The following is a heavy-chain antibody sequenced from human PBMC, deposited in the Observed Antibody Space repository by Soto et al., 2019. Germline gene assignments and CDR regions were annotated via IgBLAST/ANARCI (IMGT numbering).Heavy chain of an antibody. D-gene: IGHD1-1*01. CDR1: GYTFTSFY. CDR3: ARAQSGDDPAYGMDV. CDR2: INPSDGST. V-gene: IGHV1-46*01. Sequence: ASVKVSCKASGYTFTSFYMHWVRQAPGQGLAWMGIINPSDGSTSFAQKFQGRVTMTRDTSTSTVYMELSSLRSDDTAVYYCARAQSGDDPAYGMDVWGQGTTVTVSS. J-gene: IGHJ6*02.